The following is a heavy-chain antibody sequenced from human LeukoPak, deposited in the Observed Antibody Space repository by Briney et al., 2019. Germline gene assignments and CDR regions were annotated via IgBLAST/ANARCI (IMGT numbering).Heavy chain of an antibody. J-gene: IGHJ3*02. D-gene: IGHD4-17*01. CDR3: ARAFDYGDYPDAFDI. V-gene: IGHV3-21*01. CDR1: GFTFSSYS. Sequence: GGSLRLSCAASGFTFSSYSMNWVRQAPGKGLEWVSSISSSSSYIYYADSMKGRFTISRDNAKNSLYLQMNSLRAEDTAVYYCARAFDYGDYPDAFDIWGQGTMVTVSS. CDR2: ISSSSSYI.